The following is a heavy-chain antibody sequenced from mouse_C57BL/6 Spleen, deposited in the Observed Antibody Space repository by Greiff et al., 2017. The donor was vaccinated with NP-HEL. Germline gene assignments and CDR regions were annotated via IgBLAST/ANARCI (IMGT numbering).Heavy chain of an antibody. CDR2: IDPSDSHT. J-gene: IGHJ4*01. D-gene: IGHD1-1*01. V-gene: IGHV1-59*01. CDR1: GYTFTSYW. Sequence: QVQLQQPGAELVRPGPSVKLSCKASGYTFTSYWMHWVKQRPGQGLEWIGVIDPSDSHTNYNQKFKGKATLTVDTSSSTAYMQLSSLTSEDSAVYYCARDEGRGLLRNAMDYWGQGTSVTVSS. CDR3: ARDEGRGLLRNAMDY.